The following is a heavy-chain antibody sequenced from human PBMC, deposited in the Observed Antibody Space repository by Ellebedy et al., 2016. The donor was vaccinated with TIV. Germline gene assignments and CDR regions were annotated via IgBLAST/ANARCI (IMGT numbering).Heavy chain of an antibody. V-gene: IGHV3-23*01. CDR3: AKDRTPGDGYWVFDN. J-gene: IGHJ4*02. D-gene: IGHD5-18*01. CDR2: IVGGGA. CDR1: GFTFSNFA. Sequence: GESLKISCAASGFTFSNFAMSWVRQAPGKGLEWVSGIVGGGAERYADSVKGRFTISRDNSKNTVDLQMNSLRDDDTAVYFCAKDRTPGDGYWVFDNWGQGTLVTVSS.